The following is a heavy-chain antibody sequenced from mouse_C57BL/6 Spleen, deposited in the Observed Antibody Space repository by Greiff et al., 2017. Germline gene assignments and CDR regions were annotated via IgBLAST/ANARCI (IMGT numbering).Heavy chain of an antibody. CDR2: FHPYNDDT. CDR1: GYTFTTYP. Sequence: VMLVESGAELVKPGASVKMSCKASGYTFTTYPIEWMKQNHGKSLEWIGNFHPYNDDTKYNEKFKGKATLTVEKSSSTVYLELSRLTSDDSAVYYCARENYDYPYAMDDWGQGTSVTVSS. D-gene: IGHD2-4*01. V-gene: IGHV1-47*01. CDR3: ARENYDYPYAMDD. J-gene: IGHJ4*01.